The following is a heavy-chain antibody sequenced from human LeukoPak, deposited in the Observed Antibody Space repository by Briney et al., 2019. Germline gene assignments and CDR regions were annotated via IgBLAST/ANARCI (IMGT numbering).Heavy chain of an antibody. D-gene: IGHD6-19*01. Sequence: SETLSLTCTVSGGSISSGGYYWSWIRQPPGKGLEWIGYIYHSGSTNYNPSLKSRVTISVDRSKNQFSLKLSSVTAADTAVYYCARYLGQAVAGMESNWFDPWGQGTLVTVSS. J-gene: IGHJ5*02. CDR3: ARYLGQAVAGMESNWFDP. V-gene: IGHV4-30-2*01. CDR1: GGSISSGGYY. CDR2: IYHSGST.